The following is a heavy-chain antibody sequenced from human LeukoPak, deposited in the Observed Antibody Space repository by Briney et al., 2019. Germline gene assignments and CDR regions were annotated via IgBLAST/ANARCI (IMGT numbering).Heavy chain of an antibody. CDR1: GYTFTNNY. CDR3: ARNPPGTGDFIS. Sequence: ASVKVSCKASGYTFTNNYLHWVRQAPGQGLEWMGMIYPRDGSTSYAQNFQGRVTMTRDTSTNTAYMELSALTSEDTAVYYCARNPPGTGDFISWGQGALVTVSS. D-gene: IGHD7-27*01. CDR2: IYPRDGST. J-gene: IGHJ4*02. V-gene: IGHV1-46*01.